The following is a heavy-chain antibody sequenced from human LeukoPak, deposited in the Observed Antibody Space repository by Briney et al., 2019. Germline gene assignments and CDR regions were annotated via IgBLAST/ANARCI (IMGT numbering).Heavy chain of an antibody. D-gene: IGHD6-19*01. Sequence: PSETLSLTCTVSGGSISSYYWSWIRQPPGKGLEWIGYIYYSGSTNYNPSLKSRVTISVDTSKNQFSLKLSSVTAADTAVYYCASFSSAWYLGYWGQGTLVTVSS. CDR1: GGSISSYY. CDR2: IYYSGST. V-gene: IGHV4-59*01. J-gene: IGHJ4*02. CDR3: ASFSSAWYLGY.